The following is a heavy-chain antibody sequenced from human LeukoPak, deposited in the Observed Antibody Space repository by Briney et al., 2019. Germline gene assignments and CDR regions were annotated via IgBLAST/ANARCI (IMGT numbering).Heavy chain of an antibody. D-gene: IGHD3-22*01. CDR1: GFTVSDKY. CDR3: AKSERLTMIGGWAPTFDS. CDR2: LYSDGST. Sequence: GGSLRLSCAASGFTVSDKYMSWVRQAPGKGLEWVSILYSDGSTYYADSVEGRFTISRDNSKNTLFFQMNRLRVEDTAVYYCAKSERLTMIGGWAPTFDSWGQGTLVTVSS. V-gene: IGHV3-66*01. J-gene: IGHJ4*02.